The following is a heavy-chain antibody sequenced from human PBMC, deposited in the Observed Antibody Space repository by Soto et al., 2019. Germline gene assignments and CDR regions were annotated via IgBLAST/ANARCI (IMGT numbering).Heavy chain of an antibody. CDR3: ARDEEGFIAVAGQ. Sequence: ASVKVSCKASGYTFTSYGSSWVRHAPGQGLEWMGWISAYNGNTNYAQKLQGRVTMTTDTSTSTAYMELRSLRSDDTAVYYCARDEEGFIAVAGQWGQGTMVTVSS. CDR2: ISAYNGNT. D-gene: IGHD6-19*01. V-gene: IGHV1-18*01. CDR1: GYTFTSYG. J-gene: IGHJ3*01.